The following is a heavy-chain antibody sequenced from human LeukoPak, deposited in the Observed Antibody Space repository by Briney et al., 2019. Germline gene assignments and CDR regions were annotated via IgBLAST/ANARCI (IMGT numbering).Heavy chain of an antibody. J-gene: IGHJ4*02. CDR1: GFTFSSYE. D-gene: IGHD3-22*01. CDR3: ATARIWYYYDSNPFDY. V-gene: IGHV3-48*03. Sequence: GGSLRLSCAASGFTFSSYEMNWVRQAPGKGLEWVSYISSSGSTIYYADSVKGRFTISRDNSKNTLYLQMNSLRAEDTAVYYCATARIWYYYDSNPFDYWGQGTLVTVSS. CDR2: ISSSGSTI.